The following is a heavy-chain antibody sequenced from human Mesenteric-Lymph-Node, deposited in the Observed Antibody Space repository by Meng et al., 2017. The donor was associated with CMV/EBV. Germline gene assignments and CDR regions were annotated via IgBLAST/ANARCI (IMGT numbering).Heavy chain of an antibody. CDR1: GYTLTGQY. D-gene: IGHD3-3*01. Sequence: SVKVSCKASGYTLTGQYMHWVRQAPGQGLEWMGGIIPIFGTANYAQKFQGRVTITTDESTSTAYMELSSLRSEDTAVYYCARGRYYDFWSGYFDYWGQGTLVTVSS. J-gene: IGHJ4*02. CDR2: IIPIFGTA. V-gene: IGHV1-69*05. CDR3: ARGRYYDFWSGYFDY.